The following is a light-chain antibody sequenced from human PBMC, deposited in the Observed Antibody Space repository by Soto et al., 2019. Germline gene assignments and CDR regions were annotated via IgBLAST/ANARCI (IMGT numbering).Light chain of an antibody. CDR2: GAS. J-gene: IGKJ1*01. CDR1: ESVSTN. CDR3: QQYGSSTWT. Sequence: EIEMTQSPATLSLAPGERVTLSCRASESVSTNLAWYQQKAGQAPRLLIYGASTRATGIPDRVSGSGSGTDVTLTISRLEPGDFAVYYCQQYGSSTWTFGQGTKVDIK. V-gene: IGKV3-20*01.